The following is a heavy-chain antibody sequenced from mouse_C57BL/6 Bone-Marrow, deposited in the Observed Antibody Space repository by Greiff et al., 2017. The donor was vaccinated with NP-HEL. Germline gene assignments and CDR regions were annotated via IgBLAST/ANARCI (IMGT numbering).Heavy chain of an antibody. D-gene: IGHD1-1*01. CDR3: ARRHYYGSSYWFAY. Sequence: EVMLVESGGDLVKPGGSLKLSCAASGFTFSSYGMSWVRQTPDKRLEWVATISSGGSDTYYPDSVKGRFTISRDNAKNTLYLQMSSLKSEDTAMYYCARRHYYGSSYWFAYWGQGTLVTVSA. V-gene: IGHV5-6*02. J-gene: IGHJ3*01. CDR2: ISSGGSDT. CDR1: GFTFSSYG.